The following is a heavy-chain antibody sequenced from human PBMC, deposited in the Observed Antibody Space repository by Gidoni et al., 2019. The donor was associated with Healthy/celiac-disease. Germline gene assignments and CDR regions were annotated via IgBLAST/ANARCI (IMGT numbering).Heavy chain of an antibody. CDR1: GFTFSRYG. J-gene: IGHJ4*02. CDR2: IWYDGSNK. D-gene: IGHD3-3*01. Sequence: QVQLVESGGGVVQPGRSLRLSCAASGFTFSRYGMHWVRQAPGKGLEWVAVIWYDGSNKYYADSVKGRFTISRDNSKNTLYLQMNSLRAEDTAVYYCARGGTYDFWSGSPGYFDYWGQGTLVTVSS. V-gene: IGHV3-33*01. CDR3: ARGGTYDFWSGSPGYFDY.